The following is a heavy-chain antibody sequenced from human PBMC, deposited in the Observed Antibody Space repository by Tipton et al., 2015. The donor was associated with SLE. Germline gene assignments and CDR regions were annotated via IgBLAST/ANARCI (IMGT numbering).Heavy chain of an antibody. Sequence: TLSLTCTVSVGPLTSGRYYWSWIRQPAGKGLEWIGHIYTTGSTNYSPSLKSRVTISFDTSETQFSPKLASVTIADTAVYYCARVSSGTNYAIESWGQGTLVTVSS. CDR3: ARVSSGTNYAIES. J-gene: IGHJ4*02. D-gene: IGHD4/OR15-4a*01. CDR1: VGPLTSGRYY. CDR2: IYTTGST. V-gene: IGHV4-61*09.